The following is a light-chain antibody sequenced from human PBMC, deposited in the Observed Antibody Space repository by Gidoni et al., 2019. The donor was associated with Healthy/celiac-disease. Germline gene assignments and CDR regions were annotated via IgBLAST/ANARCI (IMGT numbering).Light chain of an antibody. V-gene: IGLV2-14*01. Sequence: QSALTQPASVSGSPGQSITISCTGTSSDVGTYNYVSWYQHHPGKAPKLMIYEVTNRPSGVSNRFSGSKSGNTASLTISGLQAEDEADYYCSSYTSSSTPLFVFGTGTKVTVL. J-gene: IGLJ1*01. CDR3: SSYTSSSTPLFV. CDR1: SSDVGTYNY. CDR2: EVT.